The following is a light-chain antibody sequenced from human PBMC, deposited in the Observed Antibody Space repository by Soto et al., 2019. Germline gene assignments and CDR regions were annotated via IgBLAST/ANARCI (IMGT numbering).Light chain of an antibody. V-gene: IGKV3-20*01. CDR3: QQYGSSPPYT. J-gene: IGKJ2*01. CDR2: GAS. Sequence: EIVLTQSPGTLSLSPGERATLSCRASQSVSSSYLAWYQQKTGEAPRLLIYGASSRATGIPDRSSGSGSGTDFTLTISRLEPDDFAVYYCQQYGSSPPYTFGQGTKLEIK. CDR1: QSVSSSY.